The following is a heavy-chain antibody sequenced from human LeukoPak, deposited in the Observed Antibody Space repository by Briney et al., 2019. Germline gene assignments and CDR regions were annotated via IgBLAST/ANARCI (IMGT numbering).Heavy chain of an antibody. Sequence: PGGSLRLSCAASGFTFSSYWMAWVRQAPGKGLEWVANIKHDGSEKYYVDSVKGRFTISRDNARNSLYLQMNSLRAEDTAVYYCATDRDYTKDYWGQGTPVTVPS. J-gene: IGHJ4*02. CDR1: GFTFSSYW. CDR2: IKHDGSEK. CDR3: ATDRDYTKDY. V-gene: IGHV3-7*01. D-gene: IGHD4-11*01.